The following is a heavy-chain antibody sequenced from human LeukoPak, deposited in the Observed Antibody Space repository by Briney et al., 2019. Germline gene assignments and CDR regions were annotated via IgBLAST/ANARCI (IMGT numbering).Heavy chain of an antibody. CDR2: ISSSSSYT. V-gene: IGHV3-11*05. Sequence: GGSLRLSCAASGFTFSDYYMSWIRQAPGKGLEWVPYISSSSSYTNYADSVKGRFTISRDNAKNSLYLQMNSLRAEDTAVYYCARVDEMATIHFLTLRHYNWFDPWGQGTLVTVSS. CDR3: ARVDEMATIHFLTLRHYNWFDP. CDR1: GFTFSDYY. D-gene: IGHD5-24*01. J-gene: IGHJ5*02.